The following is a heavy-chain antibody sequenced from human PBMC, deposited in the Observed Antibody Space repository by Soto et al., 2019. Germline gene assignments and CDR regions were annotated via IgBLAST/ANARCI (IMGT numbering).Heavy chain of an antibody. Sequence: ASVKVSCKASGYTFTDYFLHWVRQAPGQGLEWMAWINPKSGGTTYAPNFQGRLTLTRDTSFNTAYMELRRLSSDDTAAYYCARAIYSGSGSFYFYYYNMDVWGQGTTVTVSS. V-gene: IGHV1-2*02. CDR1: GYTFTDYF. D-gene: IGHD3-10*01. CDR3: ARAIYSGSGSFYFYYYNMDV. J-gene: IGHJ6*02. CDR2: INPKSGGT.